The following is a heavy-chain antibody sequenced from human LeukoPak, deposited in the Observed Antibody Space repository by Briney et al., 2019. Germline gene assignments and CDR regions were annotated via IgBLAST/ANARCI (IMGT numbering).Heavy chain of an antibody. V-gene: IGHV3-49*04. J-gene: IGHJ4*02. D-gene: IGHD3-22*01. CDR1: GFTFSNAW. CDR2: IRSKAYGGTT. CDR3: TRPKNEYYYDSSGYLRN. Sequence: GGSLRLSCAASGFTFSNAWMSWVRQAPGKGLEWVGFIRSKAYGGTTEYAASVKGRFTISRDDSKSIAYLQMNSLKTEDTAVYYCTRPKNEYYYDSSGYLRNWGQGTLVTVSS.